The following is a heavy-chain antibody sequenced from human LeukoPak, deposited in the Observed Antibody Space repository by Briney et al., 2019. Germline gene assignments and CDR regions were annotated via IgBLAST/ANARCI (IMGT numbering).Heavy chain of an antibody. Sequence: GRSLRLSCAASELKFDDYAMHWVRQLPGKGLEWVSGISWNSVAIAYADSVKGRFTISRDNAKKSLNLQMNGLRTEDTALYYCAKDMGGSGSSAFDFWGQGTLVTVSS. CDR2: ISWNSVAI. V-gene: IGHV3-9*01. D-gene: IGHD3-10*01. CDR1: ELKFDDYA. CDR3: AKDMGGSGSSAFDF. J-gene: IGHJ4*02.